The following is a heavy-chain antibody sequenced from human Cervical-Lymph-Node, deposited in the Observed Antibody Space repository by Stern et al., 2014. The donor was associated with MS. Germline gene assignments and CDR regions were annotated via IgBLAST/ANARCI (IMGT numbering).Heavy chain of an antibody. D-gene: IGHD6-19*01. CDR3: AAGRSLPSSGWYNFDY. CDR1: GYTLSRLS. V-gene: IGHV1-24*01. J-gene: IGHJ4*02. Sequence: VQLVQSGAEVKKPGASVKVSCKVSGYTLSRLSIHWVRQAPGKGFEWMGRFDPEDGETIYAQEFQGRVTMTEDTSTDTAYLELSSLRSEDTAVYYCAAGRSLPSSGWYNFDYWGQGTLITVSS. CDR2: FDPEDGET.